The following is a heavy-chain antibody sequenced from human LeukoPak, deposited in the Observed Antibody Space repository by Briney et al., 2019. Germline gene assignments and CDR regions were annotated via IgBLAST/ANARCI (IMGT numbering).Heavy chain of an antibody. D-gene: IGHD6-19*01. CDR1: GFTFSSYS. Sequence: GGSLRLSCVASGFTFSSYSMNWVRQAPGRGLEWVSSIVTLSATYFYYADSVKGRFTISRDNAKNSLYLQMDSLRAEDTAVYYCARDLLDTSGWYGFYFDFWGQGTLVTVSS. CDR3: ARDLLDTSGWYGFYFDF. V-gene: IGHV3-21*01. J-gene: IGHJ4*02. CDR2: IVTLSATYF.